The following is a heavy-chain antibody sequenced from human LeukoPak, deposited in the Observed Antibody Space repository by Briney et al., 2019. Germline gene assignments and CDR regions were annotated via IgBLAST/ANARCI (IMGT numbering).Heavy chain of an antibody. CDR3: ARTAYCGGDCYEYFQH. Sequence: SETLSLTCTVSGGSISSYYWSWIRQPAGKGLEWIGRIYTSGSTNYTPSLKSRVTISVDTSKNQSSLKLSSVTAADTAVYYCARTAYCGGDCYEYFQHWGQGTLVTVSS. CDR2: IYTSGST. J-gene: IGHJ1*01. CDR1: GGSISSYY. D-gene: IGHD2-21*02. V-gene: IGHV4-4*07.